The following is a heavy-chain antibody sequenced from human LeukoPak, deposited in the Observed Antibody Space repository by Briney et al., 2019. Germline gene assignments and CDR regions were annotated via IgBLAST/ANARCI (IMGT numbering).Heavy chain of an antibody. CDR3: AKGPDYYDSSGYYWPKIDVDY. Sequence: PGGSLRLSCAASGFTFSSYAMSWVRQAPGKGLEWVSAISGSGGSTYYADSVKGRFTISRDNSKNTLYLQMNSLRAEDTAVYYCAKGPDYYDSSGYYWPKIDVDYWGQGTLVTVSS. CDR1: GFTFSSYA. CDR2: ISGSGGST. V-gene: IGHV3-23*01. J-gene: IGHJ4*02. D-gene: IGHD3-22*01.